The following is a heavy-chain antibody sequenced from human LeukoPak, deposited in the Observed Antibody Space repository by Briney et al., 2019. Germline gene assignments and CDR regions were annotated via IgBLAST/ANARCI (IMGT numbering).Heavy chain of an antibody. CDR1: GYTFTSFG. CDR2: ISAYNGNT. J-gene: IGHJ4*02. D-gene: IGHD3-9*01. Sequence: ASVKVSFKASGYTFTSFGISWVRQAPGQGLEWMGWISAYNGNTNYAHKLRGRVTMTTDTSTSTAYIELRSLRSDDTAVYYCAIEAYYDILTGYSPHFDYWGQGTLVTVSS. V-gene: IGHV1-18*01. CDR3: AIEAYYDILTGYSPHFDY.